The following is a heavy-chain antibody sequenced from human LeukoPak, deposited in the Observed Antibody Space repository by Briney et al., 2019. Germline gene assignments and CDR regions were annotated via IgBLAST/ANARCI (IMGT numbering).Heavy chain of an antibody. V-gene: IGHV3-15*07. D-gene: IGHD3-22*01. Sequence: GGSLRLSCAASGFTFSSYSMNWVRQAPGEGLEWVGRIRRNSDGGTIDYAAPVKGRFALLRDDSKNTLYLHMSSLQTEDTAVYYCATDFYDTTWGQGTLVTVSS. CDR2: IRRNSDGGTI. CDR1: GFTFSSYS. CDR3: ATDFYDTT. J-gene: IGHJ5*02.